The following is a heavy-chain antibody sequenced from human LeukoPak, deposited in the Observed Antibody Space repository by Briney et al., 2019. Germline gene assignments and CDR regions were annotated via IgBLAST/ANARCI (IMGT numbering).Heavy chain of an antibody. CDR3: AREVRVLLAYYFDY. CDR2: ISSSSSYI. Sequence: GSLRLSCAASGFTFSSYSMNWVRQAPGKGLEWVSSISSSSSYIYYADSVKGRFTISRDNAKNSLYLQMNSLRAEDTAVYYCAREVRVLLAYYFDYWGQGTLVTVSS. V-gene: IGHV3-21*01. D-gene: IGHD2-21*01. J-gene: IGHJ4*02. CDR1: GFTFSSYS.